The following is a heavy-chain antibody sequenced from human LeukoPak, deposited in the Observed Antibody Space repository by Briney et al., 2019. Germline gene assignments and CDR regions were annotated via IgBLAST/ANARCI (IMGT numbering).Heavy chain of an antibody. Sequence: ASVKVSCKASGGTFSSYAISWVRQATGQGLEWMGWMNPNSGNTGYAQKFQGRVTMTRNTSISTAYMELSGLRSEDTAVYYCARGGILTGYRDWGQGTLVTVSS. J-gene: IGHJ4*02. CDR1: GGTFSSYA. CDR2: MNPNSGNT. D-gene: IGHD3-9*01. CDR3: ARGGILTGYRD. V-gene: IGHV1-8*02.